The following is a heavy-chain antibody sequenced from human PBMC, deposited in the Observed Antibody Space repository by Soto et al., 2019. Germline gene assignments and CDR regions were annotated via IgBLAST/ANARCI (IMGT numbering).Heavy chain of an antibody. Sequence: PSETLSLTCAVYGGSFSGYYWSWIRQPPGKGLEWIGEINHSGSTNYNPSLKSRVTISVDTSKNQFSLKLSSVTAADTAVYYCARGNYGSSWYDYYYYGMDVWGQGTTVT. J-gene: IGHJ6*02. V-gene: IGHV4-34*01. CDR1: GGSFSGYY. CDR2: INHSGST. D-gene: IGHD6-13*01. CDR3: ARGNYGSSWYDYYYYGMDV.